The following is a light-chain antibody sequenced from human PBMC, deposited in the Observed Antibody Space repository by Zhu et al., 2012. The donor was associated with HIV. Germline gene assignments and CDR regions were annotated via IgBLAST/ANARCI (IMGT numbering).Light chain of an antibody. Sequence: DIQMTQSPSTLSASVEDRVTITCRASQTISTWLAWYQQKSAKAPKLLIYRASILESGVPSRFTGSGSGTEFTLTISSLQPDDSATYYCQHRSDYLYTFGQGTKLEIK. J-gene: IGKJ2*01. CDR2: RAS. V-gene: IGKV1-5*03. CDR1: QTISTW. CDR3: QHRSDYLYT.